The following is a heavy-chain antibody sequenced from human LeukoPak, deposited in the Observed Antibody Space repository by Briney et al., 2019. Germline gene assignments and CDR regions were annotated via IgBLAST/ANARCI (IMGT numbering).Heavy chain of an antibody. J-gene: IGHJ6*02. V-gene: IGHV3-66*04. CDR1: GFTVSSNY. CDR3: ARLPNYYYGMDV. CDR2: LFSGGST. Sequence: GGSLRLSCAASGFTVSSNYMSWVRQAPGKGLEWVSTLFSGGSTYYADSVKGRFIISRDYSKNTLYLQMNSLRVEDTAVYYCARLPNYYYGMDVWGQGTTVTVSS.